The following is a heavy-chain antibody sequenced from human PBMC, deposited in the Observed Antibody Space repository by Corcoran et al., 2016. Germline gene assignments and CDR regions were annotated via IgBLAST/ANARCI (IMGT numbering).Heavy chain of an antibody. V-gene: IGHV4-39*07. CDR2: IYYSGRT. D-gene: IGHD2-2*01. CDR3: ARIPIVVVPAAPSRLDYYYYGMDV. J-gene: IGHJ6*02. CDR1: GGTISSSSYY. Sequence: QLQLQESGPGLVQPSETLSLTCTVSGGTISSSSYYWGWIRQPPGKGLEWIGSIYYSGRTYYNPSLKSRVTISGDTSKNQFSLKVSSVTAADTAVYYCARIPIVVVPAAPSRLDYYYYGMDVWGQGTTVTVSS.